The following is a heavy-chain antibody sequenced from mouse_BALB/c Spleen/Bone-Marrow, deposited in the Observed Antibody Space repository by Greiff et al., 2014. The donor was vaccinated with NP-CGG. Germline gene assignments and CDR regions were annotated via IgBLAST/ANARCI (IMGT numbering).Heavy chain of an antibody. CDR3: ARSGIGSTMDF. V-gene: IGHV1-20*02. D-gene: IGHD3-2*02. CDR2: INPYNGDP. CDR1: GYSFTDYF. J-gene: IGHJ4*01. Sequence: VQLQQSGPELVKPGASVRISCEASGYSFTDYFMNWVMQNHGKSLEWIGRINPYNGDPFYNQKFKDKATLTVDRSSDTAHMELRSLASEDSGVFYCARSGIGSTMDFWGQGTSVTVSS.